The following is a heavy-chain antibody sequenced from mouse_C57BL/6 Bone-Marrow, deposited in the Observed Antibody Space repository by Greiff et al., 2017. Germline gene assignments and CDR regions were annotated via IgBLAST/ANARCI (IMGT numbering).Heavy chain of an antibody. CDR3: ARRGTGGYAMDY. V-gene: IGHV5-6*02. CDR1: GFTFSSYG. CDR2: ISSGGSYT. J-gene: IGHJ4*01. Sequence: EVKLVESGGDLVKPGGSLKLSCAASGFTFSSYGMSWVRQTPDKRLEWVATISSGGSYTYYPDSVKGRFTISRDNAKNTRYLQMSRLKSEDTAMYYCARRGTGGYAMDYWGQGTAVTVSS.